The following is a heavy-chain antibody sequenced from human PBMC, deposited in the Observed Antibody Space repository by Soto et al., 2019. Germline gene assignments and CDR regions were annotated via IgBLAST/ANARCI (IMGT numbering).Heavy chain of an antibody. V-gene: IGHV4-34*01. Sequence: SETLSLTCAVYGGSFSGYYWSWIRQPPGKGLEWIGEINHSGSTNYNPSLKSRVTISVDTSKNQFSLKLSSVTAADAAVYYCARVLVGATSWFDPWGQGTLVTV. CDR2: INHSGST. CDR1: GGSFSGYY. D-gene: IGHD1-26*01. CDR3: ARVLVGATSWFDP. J-gene: IGHJ5*02.